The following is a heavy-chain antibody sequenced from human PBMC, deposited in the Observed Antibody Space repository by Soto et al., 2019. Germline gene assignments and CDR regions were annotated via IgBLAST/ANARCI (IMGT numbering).Heavy chain of an antibody. Sequence: GGSLRLSCAASGFTFSSYSMNWVRQAPGKGLEWVSSISSSSSYIYYADSVKGRFTISRDNAKNSLYLQMNSLRAEDTAVYYCVRLGVLLLLISQYNWFDPLGHGTLLTVSS. D-gene: IGHD3-10*01. CDR3: VRLGVLLLLISQYNWFDP. CDR1: GFTFSSYS. V-gene: IGHV3-21*01. CDR2: ISSSSSYI. J-gene: IGHJ5*02.